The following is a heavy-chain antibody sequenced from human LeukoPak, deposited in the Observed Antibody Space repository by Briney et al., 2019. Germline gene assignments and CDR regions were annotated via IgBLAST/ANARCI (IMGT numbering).Heavy chain of an antibody. CDR3: ARDIGYYFGSGDSRIFDY. D-gene: IGHD3-10*01. V-gene: IGHV3-48*03. J-gene: IGHJ4*02. CDR1: GFTFSTYE. Sequence: PGGSLRLSCVASGFTFSTYEMNWVRQAPGKGLERGSYISRSGDIVYYVDSVKGRFTISRDSAKNSLYLQMNSLRAEDTAVYYCARDIGYYFGSGDSRIFDYWGQGTLVTVSS. CDR2: ISRSGDIV.